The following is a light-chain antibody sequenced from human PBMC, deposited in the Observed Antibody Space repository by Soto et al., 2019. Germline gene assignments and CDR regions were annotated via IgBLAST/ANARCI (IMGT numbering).Light chain of an antibody. J-gene: IGKJ4*01. CDR2: DAS. Sequence: EIVLTQSPATLSLSPGERATLSCRASQGVSSNLAGYQQKPGQAPRLLTYDASNRATGIPARFSGSGPVTAFTLTISGLEPEDFAVYYCQQRSSWLTFGGGTKVEIK. CDR1: QGVSSN. V-gene: IGKV3D-11*01. CDR3: QQRSSWLT.